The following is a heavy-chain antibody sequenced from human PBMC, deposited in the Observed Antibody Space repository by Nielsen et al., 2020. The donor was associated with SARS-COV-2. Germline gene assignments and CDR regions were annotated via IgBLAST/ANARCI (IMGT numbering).Heavy chain of an antibody. J-gene: IGHJ4*02. D-gene: IGHD3-16*01. V-gene: IGHV3-11*01. CDR2: ISSSSSII. CDR3: ARYRAQGFMGFDY. Sequence: GGFLRLSCAASGFRFSDYYMSWIRQAPGKGLEWVSYISSSSSIIYYADSVRGRFTISRDNAKSSLYLQMNSLRAEDTAVYYCARYRAQGFMGFDYWGQGSLVTVSS. CDR1: GFRFSDYY.